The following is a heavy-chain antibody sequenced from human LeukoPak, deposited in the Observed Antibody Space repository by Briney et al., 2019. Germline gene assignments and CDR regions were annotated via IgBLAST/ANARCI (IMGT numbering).Heavy chain of an antibody. Sequence: GGSLTLSCSASGFTFCSSAMVWVRPAPGQGLEWVSAIHDSGYNTYYADSVKGRFTISRDNSKTTLYLQMNSLRAEDTALYHSAKPLGAINTWLKFDYWGQGTLVTVSS. D-gene: IGHD3-10*01. CDR2: IHDSGYNT. V-gene: IGHV3-23*01. J-gene: IGHJ4*02. CDR3: AKPLGAINTWLKFDY. CDR1: GFTFCSSA.